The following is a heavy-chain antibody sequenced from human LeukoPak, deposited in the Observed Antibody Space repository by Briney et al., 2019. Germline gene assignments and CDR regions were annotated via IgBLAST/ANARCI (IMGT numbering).Heavy chain of an antibody. D-gene: IGHD6-6*01. Sequence: ASVKVSCKSTSHISWVRQAPGQGLEWMGWIGSYEGDTYYAQKFQGRVTVTTDTSTNTAYMELSSLRSEDTAVYYCARLAARPVLSGTYYHYMDVWGKGTTVTVSS. J-gene: IGHJ6*03. CDR1: TSH. CDR2: IGSYEGDT. CDR3: ARLAARPVLSGTYYHYMDV. V-gene: IGHV1-18*01.